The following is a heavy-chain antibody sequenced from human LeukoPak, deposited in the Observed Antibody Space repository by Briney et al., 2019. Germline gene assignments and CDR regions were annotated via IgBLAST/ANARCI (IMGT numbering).Heavy chain of an antibody. J-gene: IGHJ4*02. D-gene: IGHD5-18*01. CDR3: ARTGYNYGTPLNY. CDR1: GFTFTNYA. Sequence: GGSLRLSCAASGFTFTNYAMSWVRQAPGKGLEGVSSISYGDGSTYYADSLKGRFTISRDNSKNMLYLQMNSLRAEDTAVYYCARTGYNYGTPLNYWGQGTLVTVSS. V-gene: IGHV3-23*01. CDR2: ISYGDGST.